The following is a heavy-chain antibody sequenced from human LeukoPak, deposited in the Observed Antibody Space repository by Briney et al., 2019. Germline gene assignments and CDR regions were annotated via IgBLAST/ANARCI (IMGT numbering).Heavy chain of an antibody. D-gene: IGHD3-3*01. CDR1: GYSISSSSYY. CDR2: IYYSGST. Sequence: NPSGTLSLTCAVSGYSISSSSYYWGWIRQPPGKGLEWIGSIYYSGSTYYNPSLKSRVTISVDTSKNQFSLKLSSVTAADTAVYYCARPLNDITIFGVVIPDAFDIWGQGTMVTVSS. J-gene: IGHJ3*02. V-gene: IGHV4-39*01. CDR3: ARPLNDITIFGVVIPDAFDI.